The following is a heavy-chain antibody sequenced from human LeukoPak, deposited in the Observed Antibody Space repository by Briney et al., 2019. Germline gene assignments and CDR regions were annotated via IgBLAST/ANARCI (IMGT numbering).Heavy chain of an antibody. D-gene: IGHD3-22*01. CDR1: GFTVSSNY. CDR2: ISGSGGST. Sequence: PGGSLRLSCAASGFTVSSNYMSWVRQAPGKGLEWVSAISGSGGSTYYADSVKGRFTISRDNSKNTLYLQMNSLRAEDTAVYYCAKGYYDSSGYYPDAFDIWGQGTMVTVSS. V-gene: IGHV3-23*01. J-gene: IGHJ3*02. CDR3: AKGYYDSSGYYPDAFDI.